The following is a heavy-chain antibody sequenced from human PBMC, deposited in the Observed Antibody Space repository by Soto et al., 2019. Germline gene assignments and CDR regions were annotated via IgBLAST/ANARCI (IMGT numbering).Heavy chain of an antibody. CDR2: IYYSGST. V-gene: IGHV4-59*01. J-gene: IGHJ4*02. Sequence: PSETLSLTCTVSGGSISSYYWSWIRQPPGKGLEWIGYIYYSGSTNYNPSLKRRVTISVDTSKNQFSLKLSSVTAADTAVYYCARSGYSTEFDYWGQGTLVTVSS. CDR3: ARSGYSTEFDY. CDR1: GGSISSYY. D-gene: IGHD6-13*01.